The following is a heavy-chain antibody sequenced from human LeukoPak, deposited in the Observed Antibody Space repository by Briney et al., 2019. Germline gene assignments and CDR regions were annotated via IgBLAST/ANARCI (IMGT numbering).Heavy chain of an antibody. J-gene: IGHJ4*02. CDR3: ATWRTAKTGFDY. Sequence: SETLSLTCTVSGGSISNNNYYWAWIRQPPGKGLECIGSTYYSGSPYYNPSLKSRVTISVDTSKNQFSLRLSSVTAADTAVYYCATWRTAKTGFDYWGQGTLVTVSS. D-gene: IGHD1-1*01. CDR1: GGSISNNNYY. V-gene: IGHV4-39*01. CDR2: TYYSGSP.